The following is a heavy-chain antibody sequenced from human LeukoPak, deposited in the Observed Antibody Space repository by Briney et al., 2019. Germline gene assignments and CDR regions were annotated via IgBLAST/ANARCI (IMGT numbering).Heavy chain of an antibody. CDR2: IYYSRST. CDR1: GGSISSYY. J-gene: IGHJ6*03. D-gene: IGHD4-17*01. Sequence: PSETLSLTCTVSGGSISSYYWSWIRQPPGQGLEWIGYIYYSRSTNYNPSLKRRVTISVDTSKNQFSLKLSSVTAADTAVYYCARTAPLTYGDYVGYYYYYMDVWGKGTTVTVSS. V-gene: IGHV4-59*01. CDR3: ARTAPLTYGDYVGYYYYYMDV.